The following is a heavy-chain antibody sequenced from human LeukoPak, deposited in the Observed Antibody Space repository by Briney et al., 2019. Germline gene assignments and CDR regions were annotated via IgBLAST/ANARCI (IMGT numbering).Heavy chain of an antibody. CDR3: ASHPAVAGKYYFDY. V-gene: IGHV3-23*01. D-gene: IGHD6-19*01. CDR1: GFTFSSYA. CDR2: ISGSGGST. J-gene: IGHJ4*02. Sequence: GGSLRLSCAASGFTFSSYAMSWVRQAPGKGLEWVSAISGSGGSTYYADSVKGRFTISRDNSKNTLYLQMNSLRAEDTAVYYCASHPAVAGKYYFDYWGQRTLVTVSS.